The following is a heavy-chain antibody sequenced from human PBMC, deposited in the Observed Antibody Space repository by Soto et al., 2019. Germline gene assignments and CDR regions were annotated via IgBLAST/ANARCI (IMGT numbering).Heavy chain of an antibody. Sequence: PSETLSLTCTVSGGSISSGGYYWSWIRQHPGKGLEWIGYVYYSGSTYYNPSLKSRVTISVDTSKNQFSLKLSSVTAADTAVYYCARGPTTHYYYGMDVWGQGTTVTVSS. V-gene: IGHV4-31*03. CDR3: ARGPTTHYYYGMDV. J-gene: IGHJ6*02. CDR2: VYYSGST. D-gene: IGHD1-26*01. CDR1: GGSISSGGYY.